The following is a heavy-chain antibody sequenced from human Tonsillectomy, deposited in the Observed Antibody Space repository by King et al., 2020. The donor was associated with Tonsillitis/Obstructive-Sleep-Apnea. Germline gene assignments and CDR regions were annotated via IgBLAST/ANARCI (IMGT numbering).Heavy chain of an antibody. D-gene: IGHD6-6*01. Sequence: VQLVESGGGLVQPGGSLRLSCAASGFTVSSNYMSWVRQAPGKGLEWVSVIYSGGSTYYADSVKGRFTISRDNSKNTLYLQMNSLRAEDTAVYYCARDRIEYGSSSDDGGGQGTLVTVSS. V-gene: IGHV3-66*01. CDR3: ARDRIEYGSSSDDG. CDR1: GFTVSSNY. J-gene: IGHJ4*02. CDR2: IYSGGST.